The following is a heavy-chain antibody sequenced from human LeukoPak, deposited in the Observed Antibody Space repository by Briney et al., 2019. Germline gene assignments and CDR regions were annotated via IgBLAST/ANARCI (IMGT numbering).Heavy chain of an antibody. D-gene: IGHD3-10*01. V-gene: IGHV1-2*06. CDR3: ARDFSATHCFDY. CDR1: GYTFTGYY. J-gene: IGHJ4*02. CDR2: INPNNGGT. Sequence: ASVKVSCKASGYTFTGYYLHWVRQAPGQGLEWMGRINPNNGGTDYAQKFQGRVTMTRDTSISTAYMELSGLRSDDTAVYYCARDFSATHCFDYWGQGTLVTVSS.